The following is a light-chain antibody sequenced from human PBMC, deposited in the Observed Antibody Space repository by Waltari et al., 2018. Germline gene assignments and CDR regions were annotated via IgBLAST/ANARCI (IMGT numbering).Light chain of an antibody. J-gene: IGLJ3*02. CDR2: STN. CDR3: AAWDGSQFARV. Sequence: QSVLTQPPSASGTPGQRVIISCSGSSSILGSDTVTWYQQLPGTAPRLLIYSTNQRPSGVPDRFSGSKSGTSAFLAISGLQSEDESDYYCAAWDGSQFARVFGGGTKLSVL. CDR1: SSILGSDT. V-gene: IGLV1-44*01.